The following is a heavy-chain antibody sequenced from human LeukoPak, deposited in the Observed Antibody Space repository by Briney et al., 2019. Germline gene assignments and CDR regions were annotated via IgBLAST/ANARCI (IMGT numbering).Heavy chain of an antibody. D-gene: IGHD6-6*01. CDR3: ARDGVYSSSSPYFQH. CDR1: GGSISSYY. J-gene: IGHJ1*01. CDR2: IYYSGST. V-gene: IGHV4-59*01. Sequence: SETLSLTXTVSGGSISSYYWSWIRQPQGKGLEWIGYIYYSGSTNYNPSLKSRVTISVDTSKNQFSLKLSSVTAADTAVYYCARDGVYSSSSPYFQHWGQGTLVTVSS.